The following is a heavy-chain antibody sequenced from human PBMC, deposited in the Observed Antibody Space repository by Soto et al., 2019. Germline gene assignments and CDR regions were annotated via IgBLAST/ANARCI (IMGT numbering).Heavy chain of an antibody. CDR2: LNRDGSST. V-gene: IGHV3-74*01. J-gene: IGHJ4*02. D-gene: IGHD4-4*01. Sequence: EVQLVESGGGLVQTGGSLRLSCAASGFTFSRDWMHWVRQAPGKGLVWVSHLNRDGSSTSYADSVNGRFTISRDNARNTLFLQVNSLRAEDTAVYYCARGLKWGLFDYWGQGTLVTVSS. CDR1: GFTFSRDW. CDR3: ARGLKWGLFDY.